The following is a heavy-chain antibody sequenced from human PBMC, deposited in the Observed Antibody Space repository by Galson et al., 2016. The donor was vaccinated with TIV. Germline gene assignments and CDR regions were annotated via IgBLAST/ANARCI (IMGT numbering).Heavy chain of an antibody. CDR2: IDWEDDK. CDR1: GFSLTTPGMC. CDR3: AREVAADGELDY. V-gene: IGHV2-70*11. J-gene: IGHJ4*02. D-gene: IGHD6-13*01. Sequence: PALVKPPQTLTLTCTFSGFSLTTPGMCVSWIRQPPGKALEWLARIDWEDDKYYSTSLKTRLTISKDTSKNQVVLKMTNLDPADTATYYCAREVAADGELDYWGQGTLVIVS.